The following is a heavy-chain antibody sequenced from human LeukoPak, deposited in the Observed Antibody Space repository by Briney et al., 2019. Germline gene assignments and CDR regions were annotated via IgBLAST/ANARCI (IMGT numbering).Heavy chain of an antibody. CDR3: ARDGDSFYSGYDYEGY. CDR1: GYTFTSYG. CDR2: ISAYNGNT. D-gene: IGHD5-12*01. V-gene: IGHV1-18*01. J-gene: IGHJ4*02. Sequence: RGASVKVSCTASGYTFTSYGISWVRQAPGQGLEWMGWISAYNGNTNYAQKLQGRVTMTTDTSTSTAYMELRSLRSDDTAVYYCARDGDSFYSGYDYEGYWGQGTLVTVSS.